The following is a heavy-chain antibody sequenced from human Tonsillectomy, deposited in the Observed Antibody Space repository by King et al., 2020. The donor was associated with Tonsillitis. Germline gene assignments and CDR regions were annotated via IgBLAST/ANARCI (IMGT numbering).Heavy chain of an antibody. Sequence: SMNWVRQAPEKGLEWVSSISSSSNYIYYADSMQGRFTISKDNAKNSLYLQMNSLRAEETAVYYCARVRFIRVVSTFAFDIWGQGTMVTVSS. CDR3: ARVRFIRVVSTFAFDI. CDR1: S. CDR2: ISSSSNYI. V-gene: IGHV3-21*01. J-gene: IGHJ3*02. D-gene: IGHD2-15*01.